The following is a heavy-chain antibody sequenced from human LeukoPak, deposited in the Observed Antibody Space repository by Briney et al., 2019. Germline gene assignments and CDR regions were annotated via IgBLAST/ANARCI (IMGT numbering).Heavy chain of an antibody. Sequence: PGGSLRLSCAASGFTFSSYWMSWVRQAPGKGLEWVANIKRDGSEKYYVGSVKGRFTISRDNAKNSLYLQMNSLRAEDTAVYYCASPAKYSDTWYFDYWGQGTLVTVSS. CDR3: ASPAKYSDTWYFDY. CDR1: GFTFSSYW. J-gene: IGHJ4*02. V-gene: IGHV3-7*01. CDR2: IKRDGSEK. D-gene: IGHD6-6*01.